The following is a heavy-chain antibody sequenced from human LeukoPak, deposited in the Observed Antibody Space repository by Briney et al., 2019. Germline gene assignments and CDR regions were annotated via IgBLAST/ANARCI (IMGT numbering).Heavy chain of an antibody. CDR2: ISGDGGSR. CDR1: GFTFNDYA. V-gene: IGHV3-43*02. J-gene: IGHJ4*02. Sequence: GGSLRLSCAVSGFTFNDYAMNWVRQAPGKGLEWVSFISGDGGSRYYADSVKGRFTISRDNSKNSLYLQMNSLRLGDTALYHCATDCSGNRCYSLWGPGTLVTVSS. D-gene: IGHD2-15*01. CDR3: ATDCSGNRCYSL.